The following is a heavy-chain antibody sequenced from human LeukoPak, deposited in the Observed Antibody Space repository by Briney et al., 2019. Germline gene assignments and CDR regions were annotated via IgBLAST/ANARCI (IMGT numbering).Heavy chain of an antibody. J-gene: IGHJ3*02. CDR2: IIPIIGTA. CDR1: GGTFSSYA. D-gene: IGHD6-19*01. V-gene: IGHV1-69*05. Sequence: PVKVSCKASGGTFSSYAISWVRQAPGQGLEWMGRIIPIIGTANYAQKFQGRVTITTDESTSTAYMELSSLRSEDTAVYYCARPVAGTSFAFDIWGQGTMVTVSS. CDR3: ARPVAGTSFAFDI.